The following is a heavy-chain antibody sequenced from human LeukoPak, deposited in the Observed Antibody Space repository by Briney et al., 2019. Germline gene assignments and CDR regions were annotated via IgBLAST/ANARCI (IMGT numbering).Heavy chain of an antibody. CDR1: GFSFSSYE. J-gene: IGHJ6*02. V-gene: IGHV3-48*03. D-gene: IGHD3-10*01. Sequence: GGSLRLSCTASGFSFSSYEMNWVRQAPGKGLEWVSYISSSGTSTRYYADSVKGRLTVSRDNAKNSLDLQMNSLRVEDTAVYYCARVRKRLLGMDVWGQGTTVTVSS. CDR3: ARVRKRLLGMDV. CDR2: ISSSGTSTR.